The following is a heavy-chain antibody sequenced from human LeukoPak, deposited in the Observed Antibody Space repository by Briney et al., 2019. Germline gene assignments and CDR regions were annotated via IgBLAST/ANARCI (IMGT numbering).Heavy chain of an antibody. CDR3: ARDLVYSSWYVYAY. CDR2: IHHSGST. CDR1: GYSINSGYY. Sequence: SETLSLTCSVSGYSINSGYYWGWIRQPPGKGLEWIGSIHHSGSTYYNPSLKSRVTISVDMSKNQFSLKLSSVTAADTAVYYCARDLVYSSWYVYAYWGQGTLVTVSS. D-gene: IGHD6-13*01. J-gene: IGHJ4*02. V-gene: IGHV4-38-2*02.